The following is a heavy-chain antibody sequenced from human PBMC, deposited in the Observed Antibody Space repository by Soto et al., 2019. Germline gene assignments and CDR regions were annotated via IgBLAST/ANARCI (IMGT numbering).Heavy chain of an antibody. CDR3: ARMFHDGTGYYWGYYFVN. CDR1: GFSLSTSGMR. J-gene: IGHJ4*02. Sequence: SGPTLVNPTQTLTLTCTFSGFSLSTSGMRVGWIRQPPEKALEWLARIDWDDDKFYSTSLKTRLTISKDTSKNQVVLPMTNMDPVDTGTYSCARMFHDGTGYYWGYYFVNWGPETLVTVSS. V-gene: IGHV2-70*04. CDR2: IDWDDDK. D-gene: IGHD3-22*01.